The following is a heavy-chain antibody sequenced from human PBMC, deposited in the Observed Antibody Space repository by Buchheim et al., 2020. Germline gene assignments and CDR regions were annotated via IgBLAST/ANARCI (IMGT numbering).Heavy chain of an antibody. CDR1: GGSFSGYY. CDR3: ARGLPAAIWAQYYYYGMDV. J-gene: IGHJ6*02. D-gene: IGHD2-2*02. Sequence: QVQLQQWGAGLLKTSETLSLTCAVYGGSFSGYYWSWIRQPPGKGLEWIGEINHSGNTNYNPSLKSRVTISVDTSKNQFSLKLTSVTAADTAVYYCARGLPAAIWAQYYYYGMDVWGQGTT. CDR2: INHSGNT. V-gene: IGHV4-34*01.